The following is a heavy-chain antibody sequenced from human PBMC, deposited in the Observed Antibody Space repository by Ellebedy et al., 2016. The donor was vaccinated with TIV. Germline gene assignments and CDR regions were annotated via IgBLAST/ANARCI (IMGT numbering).Heavy chain of an antibody. D-gene: IGHD4-11*01. V-gene: IGHV3-7*03. CDR3: ARVWTTVITVNFDY. CDR2: IKQDGSEK. CDR1: GFTFSSYA. Sequence: GGSLRLSCAASGFTFSSYAMSWVRQAPGKGLEWVANIKQDGSEKYYVDSVKGRFTISRDNAKNSLYLQMNSLRAEDTAVYYCARVWTTVITVNFDYWGQGTLVTVSS. J-gene: IGHJ4*02.